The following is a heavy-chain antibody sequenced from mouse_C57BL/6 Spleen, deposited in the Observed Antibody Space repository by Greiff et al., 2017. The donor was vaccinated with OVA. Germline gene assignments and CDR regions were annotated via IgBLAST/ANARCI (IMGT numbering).Heavy chain of an antibody. CDR3: ARNYFDY. J-gene: IGHJ2*01. Sequence: VNVVESGAELVRPGTSVKMSCKASGYTFTNYWIGWAKQRPGHGLEWIGDIYPGGGYTNYNEKFKGKATLTADKSSSTAYMQFSSLTSEDSAIYYCARNYFDYWGQGTTLTVSS. CDR1: GYTFTNYW. V-gene: IGHV1-63*01. CDR2: IYPGGGYT.